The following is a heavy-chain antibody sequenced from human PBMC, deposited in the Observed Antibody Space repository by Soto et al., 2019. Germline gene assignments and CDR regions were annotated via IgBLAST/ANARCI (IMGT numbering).Heavy chain of an antibody. V-gene: IGHV4-30-4*01. CDR2: IYYSGST. CDR3: ARAVIAAAGNVGYFDY. D-gene: IGHD6-13*01. Sequence: PSETLSLTCTVSGGSISSGDYYWSWVRQPPGKGLEWIGYIYYSGSTYYNPSLKSRVTISVDTSKSQFSLKLSSVTAADTAVYYCARAVIAAAGNVGYFDYWGQGTLVTVSS. CDR1: GGSISSGDYY. J-gene: IGHJ4*02.